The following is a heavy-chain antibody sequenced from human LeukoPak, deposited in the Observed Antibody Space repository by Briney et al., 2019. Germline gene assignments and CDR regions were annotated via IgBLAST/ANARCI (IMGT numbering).Heavy chain of an antibody. CDR1: GFTFGDYA. CDR3: AELGITMIGGV. V-gene: IGHV3-48*03. Sequence: GGSLRLSCTASGFTFGDYAMSWVRQAPGKGLEWVSYISSSGSTIYYADSVRGRFTISRDNAKNSLYLQMNSLRAEDTAVYYCAELGITMIGGVWGKGTTVTISS. CDR2: ISSSGSTI. D-gene: IGHD3-10*02. J-gene: IGHJ6*04.